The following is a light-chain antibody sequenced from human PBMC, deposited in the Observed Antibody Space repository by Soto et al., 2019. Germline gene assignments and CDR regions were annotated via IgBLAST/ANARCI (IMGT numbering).Light chain of an antibody. CDR3: QQYNNWPTT. Sequence: DIQMTQSPSSLSASVGDRVTITCRASQSINVYLNWYQQKPGKVPKLLLYAASSLQSGVPSRFSGSGSGTEFTLTISSLQSEDFAVYYCQQYNNWPTTFGQGTKVDI. CDR2: AAS. V-gene: IGKV1-39*01. J-gene: IGKJ1*01. CDR1: QSINVY.